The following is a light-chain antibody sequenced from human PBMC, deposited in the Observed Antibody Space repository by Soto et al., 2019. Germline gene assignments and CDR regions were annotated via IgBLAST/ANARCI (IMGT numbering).Light chain of an antibody. V-gene: IGKV3-11*01. J-gene: IGKJ5*01. CDR3: QQRSNWSIT. Sequence: EIVFTQSPATLSLSPGERATLSCRASQSVGSQLAWFQQKPGQTPRILIYDASNRDTGIPARFSGSGSGTDFTVTISRLEPEDSEVYYCQQRSNWSITFGQGTRLEIK. CDR1: QSVGSQ. CDR2: DAS.